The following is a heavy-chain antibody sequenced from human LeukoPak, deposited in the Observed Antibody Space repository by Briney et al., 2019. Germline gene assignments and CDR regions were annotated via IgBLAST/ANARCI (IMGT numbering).Heavy chain of an antibody. D-gene: IGHD3-22*01. J-gene: IGHJ4*02. CDR2: IYYSGST. V-gene: IGHV4-61*08. Sequence: SETLSLTCTVSGGSISSGDYYWSWIRQPPGKGLEWIGYIYYSGSTNYNPSLKNRVTISVDTSKNQFSLKLSSVTAADTAVYYCARGTVLNYYDSSGYHKSPGSVDYWGQGTLVTVSS. CDR1: GGSISSGDYY. CDR3: ARGTVLNYYDSSGYHKSPGSVDY.